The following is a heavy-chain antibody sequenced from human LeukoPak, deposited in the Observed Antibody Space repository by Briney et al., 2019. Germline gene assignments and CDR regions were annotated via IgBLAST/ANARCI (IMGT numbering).Heavy chain of an antibody. Sequence: PGGSLRLSCAASGFTFSTYWMHWVRQAPGKGLVWVSHIRTDGSTTTYADSVKGRFTISRDNSKDTVYVEMNSLRPADTAVYYCAKGCSSTSCAIEFDSWGQGTLVTVSS. D-gene: IGHD2-2*01. J-gene: IGHJ4*02. V-gene: IGHV3-74*01. CDR2: IRTDGSTT. CDR3: AKGCSSTSCAIEFDS. CDR1: GFTFSTYW.